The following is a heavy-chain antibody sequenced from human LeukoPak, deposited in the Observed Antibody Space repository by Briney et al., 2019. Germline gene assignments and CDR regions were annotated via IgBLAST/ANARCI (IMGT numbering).Heavy chain of an antibody. J-gene: IGHJ4*02. D-gene: IGHD3-22*01. CDR3: ARKGDSGYYIDY. CDR1: GYTFTSYY. CDR2: INPSGGST. Sequence: ASVKVSCKASGYTFTSYYMHWVRQAPGQGLEWMGIINPSGGSTSYAQKFQGRVTMTRDTSTSTVYMEMSSLRAEDTAVYYCARKGDSGYYIDYWGQGTLVTVSS. V-gene: IGHV1-46*03.